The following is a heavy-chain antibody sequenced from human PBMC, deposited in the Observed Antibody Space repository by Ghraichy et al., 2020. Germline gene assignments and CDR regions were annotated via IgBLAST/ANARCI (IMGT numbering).Heavy chain of an antibody. D-gene: IGHD5-18*01. CDR2: ISYDGSNK. CDR3: AKDLVMETAMVNAYYYGMDV. CDR1: GFTFSSYG. Sequence: GGSLRLSCAASGFTFSSYGIHWVRQAPGKGLEWVALISYDGSNKYYADSVKGRFTISRDNSGNTVYLQINSLRPEDTAVFYCAKDLVMETAMVNAYYYGMDVWGQGTTVIVSS. V-gene: IGHV3-30*18. J-gene: IGHJ6*02.